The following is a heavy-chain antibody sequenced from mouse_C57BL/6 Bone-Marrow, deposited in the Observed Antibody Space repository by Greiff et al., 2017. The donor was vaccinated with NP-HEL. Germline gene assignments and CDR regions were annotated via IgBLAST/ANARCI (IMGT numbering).Heavy chain of an antibody. J-gene: IGHJ2*01. CDR1: GYTFTSYW. Sequence: QVQLQQPGAELVRPGTSVKLSCKASGYTFTSYWMHWVKQRPGQGLEWIGVIDPSDSYTNYNQKFKGKATLTVDTSSSTAYMQLSSLTSEDSAVYYCARSGHYYGSSYDYFDYWGQCTTLTVSS. CDR3: ARSGHYYGSSYDYFDY. CDR2: IDPSDSYT. V-gene: IGHV1-59*01. D-gene: IGHD1-1*01.